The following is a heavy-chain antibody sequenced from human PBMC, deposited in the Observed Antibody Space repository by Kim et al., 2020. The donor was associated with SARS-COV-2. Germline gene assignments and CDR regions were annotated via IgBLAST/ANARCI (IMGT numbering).Heavy chain of an antibody. CDR2: INQRSRDTI. CDR3: LRGGWGVIHDY. V-gene: IGHV3-48*02. Sequence: GGSLRLSCVASGFTINSYSMNWVRQAPGRGLEWVSYINQRSRDTIYYADSVEGRFTISRDIAKNSVNLQMSALRDEDTAVYYCLRGGWGVIHDYWGQGT. D-gene: IGHD3-10*01. CDR1: GFTINSYS. J-gene: IGHJ4*02.